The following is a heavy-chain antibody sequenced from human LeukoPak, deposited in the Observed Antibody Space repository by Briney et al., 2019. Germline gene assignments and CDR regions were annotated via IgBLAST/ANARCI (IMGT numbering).Heavy chain of an antibody. V-gene: IGHV1-2*06. Sequence: ALVKVSCKASGCTFTGYYMHWVRQAPGQGLEWMGRINPNSGGTNYAQKFQGRVTMTRDTSISTAYMELSRLRSDDTAVYYCARATIAVAGKGYYYYYMDVWGKGTTVTVSS. J-gene: IGHJ6*03. CDR1: GCTFTGYY. CDR2: INPNSGGT. D-gene: IGHD6-19*01. CDR3: ARATIAVAGKGYYYYYMDV.